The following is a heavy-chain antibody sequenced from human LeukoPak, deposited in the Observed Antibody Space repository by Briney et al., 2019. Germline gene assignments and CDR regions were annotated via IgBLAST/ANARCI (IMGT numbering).Heavy chain of an antibody. CDR1: GGSISSGDYY. V-gene: IGHV4-30-4*01. CDR2: IYYSGST. J-gene: IGHJ4*02. CDR3: ARLKYYYDSSGFYD. D-gene: IGHD3-22*01. Sequence: SSQTLSLTCTVSGGSISSGDYYWSWIRQPPGKGLEWIGYIYYSGSTYYNPSLKSRVTISVDTSKNQFSLKLSSVTAADTAVYYCARLKYYYDSSGFYDWGQGTLVTVSS.